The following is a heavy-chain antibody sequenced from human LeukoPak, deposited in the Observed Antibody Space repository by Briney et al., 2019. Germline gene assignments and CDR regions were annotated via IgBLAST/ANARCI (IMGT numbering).Heavy chain of an antibody. CDR2: LNPNYRDT. V-gene: IGHV1-2*06. Sequence: GASVTVSLTNPGYSIAGYYIHWVRQAPGQGLEWMGRLNPNYRDTNFAQRFQGRVTMTRDTTITTAFMEVNNLRSDDTAIYYCARGAYDYDAFDIWGQGTLVTVSS. D-gene: IGHD4-11*01. J-gene: IGHJ3*02. CDR1: GYSIAGYY. CDR3: ARGAYDYDAFDI.